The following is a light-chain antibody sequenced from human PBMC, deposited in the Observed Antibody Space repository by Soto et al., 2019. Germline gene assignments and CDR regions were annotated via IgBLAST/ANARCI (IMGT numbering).Light chain of an antibody. V-gene: IGKV1-27*01. CDR1: QDIGKS. CDR2: AAS. Sequence: DIQMTQSPSSLSASVGDRLTSTCRASQDIGKSLAWYQQRPGKVPKPLIYAASTLHSGVPSRFSGGGSGTHFTLTISNLQPGDVATYYCQMYVTAPESFGQGTKVEIK. CDR3: QMYVTAPES. J-gene: IGKJ1*01.